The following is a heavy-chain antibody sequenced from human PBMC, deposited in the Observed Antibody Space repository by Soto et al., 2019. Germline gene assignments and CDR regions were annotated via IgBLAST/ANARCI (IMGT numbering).Heavy chain of an antibody. V-gene: IGHV1-18*01. Sequence: QVQLVQSGAEVKKPGASVKVSCKASVYTFTSYGISWVRQAPGQGLQWMGWISAYNGNTNYAQKLQGRVTMTTDTSTITTYMELRSLRSDDTAVYYCASAVGASRQRYFDYWVQGTLVTVSS. J-gene: IGHJ4*02. CDR2: ISAYNGNT. CDR3: ASAVGASRQRYFDY. CDR1: VYTFTSYG. D-gene: IGHD1-26*01.